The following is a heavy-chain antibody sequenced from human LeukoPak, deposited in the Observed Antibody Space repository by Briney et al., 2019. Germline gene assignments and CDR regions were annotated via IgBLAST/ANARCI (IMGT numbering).Heavy chain of an antibody. Sequence: GGSLRLSCAASAFTFSSYWMSWVRQAPGKGPEWVANIKEDGSEIHYVDSVKGRFTISRDNAKNSLYLQSNSLRVEDTAVYYCARDRGYSSFDYWGQGTLVTVSS. J-gene: IGHJ4*02. V-gene: IGHV3-7*01. CDR3: ARDRGYSSFDY. D-gene: IGHD4-23*01. CDR2: IKEDGSEI. CDR1: AFTFSSYW.